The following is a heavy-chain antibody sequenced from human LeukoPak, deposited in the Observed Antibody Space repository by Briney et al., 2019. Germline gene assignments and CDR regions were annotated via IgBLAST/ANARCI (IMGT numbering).Heavy chain of an antibody. D-gene: IGHD3-10*01. J-gene: IGHJ4*02. V-gene: IGHV3-7*01. CDR3: TRDSQGSGTYSTDH. CDR1: GFTFSSSW. Sequence: GGSLRLSCVASGFTFSSSWMSWVRQGPGKGPEWVANMNQDGSRKYYVDSVKGRFTISRDNAKNSLFLQMNGLRDEDTTVYYCTRDSQGSGTYSTDHWGQGTLVTVSS. CDR2: MNQDGSRK.